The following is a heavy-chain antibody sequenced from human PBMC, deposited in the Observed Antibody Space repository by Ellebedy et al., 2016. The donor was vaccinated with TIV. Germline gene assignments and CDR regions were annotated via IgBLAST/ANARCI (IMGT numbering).Heavy chain of an antibody. CDR2: IYPGDSDT. V-gene: IGHV5-51*01. Sequence: GESLKISXKGSGYSFTSYWIGWVRQMPGKGLEWMGIIYPGDSDTRYSPSFQGQVTISADKSISTAYLQWSSLKASDTAMYYCASGYCSSTGCSKGPFDYWGQGTLVTVSS. CDR1: GYSFTSYW. CDR3: ASGYCSSTGCSKGPFDY. J-gene: IGHJ4*02. D-gene: IGHD2-2*01.